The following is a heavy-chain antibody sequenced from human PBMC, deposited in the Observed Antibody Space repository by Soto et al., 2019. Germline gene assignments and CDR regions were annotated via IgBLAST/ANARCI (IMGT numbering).Heavy chain of an antibody. J-gene: IGHJ4*02. CDR1: GFTFSGYG. CDR2: TRHDGSNT. CDR3: ARDGVGTTTYFGYFDY. D-gene: IGHD1-26*01. V-gene: IGHV3-33*01. Sequence: QVQLVESGGGVVQPGRSLRLSCAASGFTFSGYGMHWVRQAPGKGLEWVAVTRHDGSNTYYADSVRGRFTISRDNSNKMLELQMNSLRAEDTAVYYCARDGVGTTTYFGYFDYWGQGTLVTVSS.